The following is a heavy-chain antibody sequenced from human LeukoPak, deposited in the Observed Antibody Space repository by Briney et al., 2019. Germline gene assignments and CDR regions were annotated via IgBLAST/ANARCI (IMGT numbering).Heavy chain of an antibody. CDR3: VREGHDSSGYYLDS. V-gene: IGHV4-39*07. Sequence: SETLSLTRTVSGGSISSSSYYWDWIRQPPGKGLEWIGSIYYSGSTYYNPSLKSRVTISVDTSKNQISLKLYSVTAADTAVYYCVREGHDSSGYYLDSWGQGTLVTVSS. D-gene: IGHD3-22*01. CDR2: IYYSGST. J-gene: IGHJ4*01. CDR1: GGSISSSSYY.